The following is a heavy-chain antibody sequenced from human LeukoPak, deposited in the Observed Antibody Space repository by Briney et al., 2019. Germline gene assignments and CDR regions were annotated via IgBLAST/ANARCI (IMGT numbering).Heavy chain of an antibody. D-gene: IGHD6-19*01. CDR2: IRSKANSYAT. CDR3: TRIAVAAES. CDR1: GFTFSGSA. Sequence: PGGSLRLSCAASGFTFSGSAMHWVRQASGKGLEWVGRIRSKANSYATAYAASVKGRFTISRDDSKNTAYLQMNSLKTEDTAVYYCTRIAVAAESWGQGTLVTVSS. V-gene: IGHV3-73*01. J-gene: IGHJ4*02.